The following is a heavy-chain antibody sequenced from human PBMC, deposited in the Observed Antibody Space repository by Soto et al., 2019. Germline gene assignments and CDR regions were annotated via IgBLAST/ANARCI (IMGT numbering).Heavy chain of an antibody. CDR1: GYSFACYW. J-gene: IGHJ4*02. CDR3: ARQIYDSDTGPNFQYYFDS. CDR2: IDPSDSQT. V-gene: IGHV5-10-1*01. Sequence: PGESLEISCKGSGYSFACYWIAWVRQMPWKGLEWMGRIDPSDSQTYYSPSFRGHVTISAAKSITTVFLQWSSLRASDTAMYYCARQIYDSDTGPNFQYYFDSWGQGTLVTVSS. D-gene: IGHD3-22*01.